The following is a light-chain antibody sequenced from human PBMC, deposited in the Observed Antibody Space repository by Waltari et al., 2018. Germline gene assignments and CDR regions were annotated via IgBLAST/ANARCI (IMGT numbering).Light chain of an antibody. CDR1: QSVSSH. Sequence: ELVMTQSPATLSVSPGESDPASCRASQSVSSHLAWYQQKPGQAPRLLIHVASTRATGIPARFSGSGSGTEFTLTISSLQSEDFAVYYCQQYNDWPLTFGGGTKVEIK. CDR2: VAS. CDR3: QQYNDWPLT. V-gene: IGKV3-15*01. J-gene: IGKJ4*01.